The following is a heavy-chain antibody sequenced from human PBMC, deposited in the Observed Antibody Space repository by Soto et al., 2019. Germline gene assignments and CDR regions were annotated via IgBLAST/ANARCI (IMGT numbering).Heavy chain of an antibody. Sequence: GASVKVSCKTSGYTFTSYYMHWVRQAPGQGLEWMGIINPSGGSTSYAQKFQGRVTMTRDTSTSTVYMELSSLRSEDTAVYYCSRDRGVVVVPAGAYFFDYWGQGTLVTVSS. J-gene: IGHJ4*02. V-gene: IGHV1-46*03. CDR2: INPSGGST. CDR3: SRDRGVVVVPAGAYFFDY. CDR1: GYTFTSYY. D-gene: IGHD2-2*01.